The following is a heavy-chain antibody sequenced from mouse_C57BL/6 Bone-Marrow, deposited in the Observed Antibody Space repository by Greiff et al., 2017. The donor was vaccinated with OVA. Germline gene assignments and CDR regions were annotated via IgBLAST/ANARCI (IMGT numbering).Heavy chain of an antibody. Sequence: VQLQQSGAELVRPGASVTLSCKASGYTFTDYEMHWVKQTPVHGLEWIGAIGPETGGTAYNQKFTGKAILTADNSSSTAYMELRRLTSEDSDVYYSTRGYSNSYAMDYWGQGTSVTVSS. D-gene: IGHD2-5*01. CDR3: TRGYSNSYAMDY. CDR1: GYTFTDYE. J-gene: IGHJ4*01. CDR2: IGPETGGT. V-gene: IGHV1-15*01.